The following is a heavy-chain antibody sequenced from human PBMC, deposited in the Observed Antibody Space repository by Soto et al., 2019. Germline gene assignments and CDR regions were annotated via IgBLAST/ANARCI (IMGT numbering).Heavy chain of an antibody. J-gene: IGHJ4*02. CDR2: IYSGGST. Sequence: EVQLVESGGGLIQPGGSLRLSCAASGFTVSSNYMSWLRRAQGKGLEWVSVIYSGGSTYYADSVKGRFTISRDNSKNTLYLQMNSLRAEDTAVYYCARGIAAPGALYDYWGQGTLVTVSS. CDR3: ARGIAAPGALYDY. CDR1: GFTVSSNY. D-gene: IGHD6-13*01. V-gene: IGHV3-53*01.